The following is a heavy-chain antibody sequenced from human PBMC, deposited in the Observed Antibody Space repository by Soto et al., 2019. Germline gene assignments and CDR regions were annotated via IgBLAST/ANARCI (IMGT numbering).Heavy chain of an antibody. J-gene: IGHJ4*02. V-gene: IGHV2-5*02. Sequence: QITLKESGPTLVKPTQTLTLTCTFSGFSLTTRGVGVGWIRQPPGKALEWLALIYWDDDEGYSTSLKRRLTITKDAYNNHVVLTMTNMDPVDTATYFCAHRPRGFSYYFDFWGQGTLVTVSS. CDR3: AHRPRGFSYYFDF. CDR1: GFSLTTRGVG. D-gene: IGHD3-10*01. CDR2: IYWDDDE.